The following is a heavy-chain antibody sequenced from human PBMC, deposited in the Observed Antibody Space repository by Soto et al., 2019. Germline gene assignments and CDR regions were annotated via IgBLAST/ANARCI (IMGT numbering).Heavy chain of an antibody. CDR1: GYTFISYA. Sequence: QVQLVQSGAEVKKPGASVKVSCKASGYTFISYAMYWVRQAPGQRLEWMGWINAGNGNTKYSQKFQGRVTITRDTSASTAYIELSSMTSEDTALYYCARDLGGMDIWGQGTMVTVSS. D-gene: IGHD3-10*01. CDR3: ARDLGGMDI. V-gene: IGHV1-3*01. CDR2: INAGNGNT. J-gene: IGHJ3*02.